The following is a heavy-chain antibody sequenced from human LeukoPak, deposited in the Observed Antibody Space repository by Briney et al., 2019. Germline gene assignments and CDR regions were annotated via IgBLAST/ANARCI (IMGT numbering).Heavy chain of an antibody. CDR3: ARPNYGDYPHDAFDI. V-gene: IGHV4-39*01. J-gene: IGHJ3*02. CDR1: GGSISSSSYY. D-gene: IGHD4-17*01. Sequence: SETLSLTCTVSGGSISSSSYYWGWIRPPPGKGLEWLGSIYYSGSTYYNPSLKSRVTISVDTSKNQFSLKLSSVTAADTAVYYCARPNYGDYPHDAFDIWGQGTMVTVSS. CDR2: IYYSGST.